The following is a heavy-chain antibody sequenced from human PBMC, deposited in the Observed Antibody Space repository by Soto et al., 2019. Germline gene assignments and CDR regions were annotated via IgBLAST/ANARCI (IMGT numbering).Heavy chain of an antibody. D-gene: IGHD2-15*01. J-gene: IGHJ6*02. CDR1: GFVFSNYW. CDR3: ARGWGMDV. CDR2: IKQDGSEK. Sequence: EVQLVESGGGLVQPGGSLRLSCAASGFVFSNYWLSWVRQAPGKGLEWVANIKQDGSEKYYVDSVKGRFTISRDNANNSLYRQMNSLRAEDTAVYYCARGWGMDVWGQGTTVTVSS. V-gene: IGHV3-7*01.